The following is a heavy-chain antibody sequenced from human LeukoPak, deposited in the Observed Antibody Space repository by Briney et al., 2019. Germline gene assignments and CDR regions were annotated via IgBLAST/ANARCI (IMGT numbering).Heavy chain of an antibody. CDR1: GFXFSTYG. Sequence: PGGSLRLSCGASGFXFSTYGMHWVRQAPGKGLEWVAVVWYDGSNIHYVDSVKGRFTISRDNSKSTLYLQMNSLTAEDTAVYYCARGGYSGTYYFDYWGQGTLVTVSS. D-gene: IGHD1-26*01. CDR3: ARGGYSGTYYFDY. V-gene: IGHV3-33*01. J-gene: IGHJ4*02. CDR2: VWYDGSNI.